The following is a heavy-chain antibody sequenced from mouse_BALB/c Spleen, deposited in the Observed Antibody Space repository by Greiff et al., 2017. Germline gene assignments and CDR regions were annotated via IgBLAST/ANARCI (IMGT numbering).Heavy chain of an antibody. CDR2: INSNGGST. CDR3: ASFFRYGAMDY. D-gene: IGHD2-14*01. CDR1: GFTFSSYG. J-gene: IGHJ4*01. Sequence: EVKVVESGGGLVQPGGSLKLSCAASGFTFSSYGMSWVRQTPDKRLELVATINSNGGSTYYPDSVKGRFTISRDNAKNTLYLQMSSLKSEDTAMYYCASFFRYGAMDYWGQGTSVTVSS. V-gene: IGHV5-6-3*01.